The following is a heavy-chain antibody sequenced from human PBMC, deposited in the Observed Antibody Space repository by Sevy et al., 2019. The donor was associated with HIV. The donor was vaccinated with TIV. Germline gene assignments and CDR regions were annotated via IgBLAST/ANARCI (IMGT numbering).Heavy chain of an antibody. CDR3: TWDYDYYYGMNV. V-gene: IGHV3-15*07. CDR2: IKSKGGGGTI. J-gene: IGHJ6*02. Sequence: GGSLRLSCAASGFTFINAWMNWVRQAPGKGLEWVGRIKSKGGGGTIHYAAPVKGRFSISRDDSKNTLYLQMNSLKIEDTALYYCTWDYDYYYGMNVWGQGTTVTVSS. CDR1: GFTFINAW.